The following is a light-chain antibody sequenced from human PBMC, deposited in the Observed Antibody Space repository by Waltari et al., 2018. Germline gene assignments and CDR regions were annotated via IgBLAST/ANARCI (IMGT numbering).Light chain of an antibody. CDR1: SGHSSNV. CDR2: VNSDGSH. V-gene: IGLV4-69*01. Sequence: QLVLTQSPSASASLGASVKLTCTLSSGHSSNVIAWLQQRPETGPRYLMKVNSDGSHTKGEEMPDRFSGSSSGAGRYLTISNLQSEDEADYFCQTGGHGAWVFGGGTTLTVL. J-gene: IGLJ3*02. CDR3: QTGGHGAWV.